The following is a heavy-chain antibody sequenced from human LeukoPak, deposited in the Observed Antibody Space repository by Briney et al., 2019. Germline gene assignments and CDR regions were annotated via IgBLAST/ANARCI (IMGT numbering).Heavy chain of an antibody. J-gene: IGHJ4*02. CDR2: ISSSSSYI. Sequence: PGGSLRLSCAASGFTFSSYSMNWVRQAPGKGLEWVSSISSSSSYIYYADSVKGRFTISRDNAKNSLYLQMNSLRAKDTAVYYCAREEDCSSTSCYSDFDYWGQGTLVTVSS. CDR3: AREEDCSSTSCYSDFDY. CDR1: GFTFSSYS. D-gene: IGHD2-2*01. V-gene: IGHV3-21*01.